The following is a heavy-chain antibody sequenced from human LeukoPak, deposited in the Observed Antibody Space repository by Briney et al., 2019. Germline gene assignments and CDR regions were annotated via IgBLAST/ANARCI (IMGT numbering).Heavy chain of an antibody. CDR2: INTDGSST. D-gene: IGHD3-10*01. CDR3: ARAPPPYGSGSYNFDY. CDR1: GFTFSSYW. Sequence: GGSLRLSCAASGFTFSSYWMHWVRQAPGKGLVWVSRINTDGSSTSYADSVKGRFTISRDNAKNTLYLQMNSLRAEDTAVYYCARAPPPYGSGSYNFDYWGQGTLVTVSS. J-gene: IGHJ4*02. V-gene: IGHV3-74*01.